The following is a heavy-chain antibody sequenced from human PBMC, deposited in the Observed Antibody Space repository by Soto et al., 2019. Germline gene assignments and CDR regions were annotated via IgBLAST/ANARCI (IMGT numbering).Heavy chain of an antibody. J-gene: IGHJ3*02. Sequence: PSETLSLTCTVSGGSISSGDYYWSWIRQPPGKGLEWIGYIYYSGSTYYNPSLKSRVTISVDTSKNQFSLKLSSVTAADTAVYYCARARRYDSSGDQDAFDIWGQGTMVTVS. D-gene: IGHD3-22*01. V-gene: IGHV4-30-4*01. CDR3: ARARRYDSSGDQDAFDI. CDR2: IYYSGST. CDR1: GGSISSGDYY.